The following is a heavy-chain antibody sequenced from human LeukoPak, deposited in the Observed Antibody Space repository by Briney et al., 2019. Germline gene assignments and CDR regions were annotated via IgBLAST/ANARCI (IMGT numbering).Heavy chain of an antibody. J-gene: IGHJ4*02. CDR2: IYYSGST. D-gene: IGHD5-24*01. CDR3: AREKSMGYNDY. V-gene: IGHV4-59*01. CDR1: GGSISSYY. Sequence: SETLSLTCTVSGGSISSYYWSWIRQPPGKGLEWIGYIYYSGSTNYNPSLKSRVTISVDTSKNQFSLKLSSVTAADTAVYYCAREKSMGYNDYWGQGTLVTVSS.